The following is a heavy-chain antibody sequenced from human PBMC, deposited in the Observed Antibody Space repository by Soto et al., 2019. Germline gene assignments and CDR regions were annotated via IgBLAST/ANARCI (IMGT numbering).Heavy chain of an antibody. J-gene: IGHJ5*01. CDR3: AKDRGRGYDWFDS. CDR1: GFTFSSYA. D-gene: IGHD5-12*01. CDR2: ISGSGGST. V-gene: IGHV3-23*01. Sequence: EVQLLESGGGLVQPGGSLRLSCAASGFTFSSYAMSWVHQAPGKGLEWVSAISGSGGSTFYADSVKGRFTISRDTSKNTLFLQMNSLRAEDTAVYYCAKDRGRGYDWFDSWGQGTLVTVSS.